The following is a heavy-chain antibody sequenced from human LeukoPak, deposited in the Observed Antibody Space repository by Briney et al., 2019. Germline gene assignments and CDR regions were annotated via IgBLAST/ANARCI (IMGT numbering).Heavy chain of an antibody. J-gene: IGHJ5*02. CDR3: AREASTPNFSDP. CDR2: VSSSGST. Sequence: SETLSLTCIVSSGSISSYYWHWIRQPAGRGLEWIGRVSSSGSTNYNPSLNSRVSMSVDTSKNQLSLTLISVTAADTAVYFCAREASTPNFSDPWGQGTLVTVSS. CDR1: SGSISSYY. V-gene: IGHV4-4*07. D-gene: IGHD1-1*01.